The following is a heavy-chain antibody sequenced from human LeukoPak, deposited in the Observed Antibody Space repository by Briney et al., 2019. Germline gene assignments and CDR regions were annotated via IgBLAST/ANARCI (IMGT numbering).Heavy chain of an antibody. CDR3: ARAGKAAAFDY. D-gene: IGHD2-15*01. CDR2: ISGSGGRA. V-gene: IGHV3-23*01. Sequence: GGSLRLSCAASGFSFSTSAMSWVRQAPGKGLEWVSAISGSGGRAYYADSVEGRFTISRDNSKNTLWLQMNSLKAEDTAVYYCARAGKAAAFDYWGQGTLVTVSS. CDR1: GFSFSTSA. J-gene: IGHJ4*02.